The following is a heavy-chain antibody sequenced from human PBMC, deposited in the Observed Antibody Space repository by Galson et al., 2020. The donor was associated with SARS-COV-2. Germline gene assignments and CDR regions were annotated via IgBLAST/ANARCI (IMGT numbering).Heavy chain of an antibody. V-gene: IGHV5-10-1*01. D-gene: IGHD3-16*01. CDR3: ATWGPYTGGMDV. CDR1: EYIFSTYW. J-gene: IGHJ6*02. CDR2: IAPRDSYN. Sequence: GESLKISCKGSEYIFSTYWITWVRQMSGEGPEWMGKIAPRDSYNTYSPSFQGHVTMSIDKSINTAFLQWSSLRASDTAIYYCATWGPYTGGMDVWGHGTSVSVSS.